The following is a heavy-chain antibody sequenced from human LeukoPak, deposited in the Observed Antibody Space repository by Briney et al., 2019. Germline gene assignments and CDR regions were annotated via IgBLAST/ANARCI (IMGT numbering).Heavy chain of an antibody. J-gene: IGHJ5*02. CDR1: GYSFTSYW. CDR2: IDPSDSVT. V-gene: IGHV5-10-1*01. Sequence: GESLRISCQGSGYSFTSYWIIWVRQMPGKGLEWMGRIDPSDSVTNYSPSFQGHVTFSVDKSISTAYLQWSSLKASDTALYYCAGLPLDNWNGVSWGQGTLVTVSS. CDR3: AGLPLDNWNGVS. D-gene: IGHD1-1*01.